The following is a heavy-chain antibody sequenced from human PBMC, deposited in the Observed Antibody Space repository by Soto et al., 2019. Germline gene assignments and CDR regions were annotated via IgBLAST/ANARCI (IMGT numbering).Heavy chain of an antibody. CDR1: GGSISSSSYY. J-gene: IGHJ5*02. Sequence: SETLSLTCTVSGGSISSSSYYWGWIRQPPGKGLEWIGSIYYSGSTYYNPSLKIRVTISVDTSKNQFSLKLSSVTAADTAVYYCARQTPITMIVVVITNLFDPWGQGSLVTVSS. D-gene: IGHD3-22*01. CDR2: IYYSGST. V-gene: IGHV4-39*01. CDR3: ARQTPITMIVVVITNLFDP.